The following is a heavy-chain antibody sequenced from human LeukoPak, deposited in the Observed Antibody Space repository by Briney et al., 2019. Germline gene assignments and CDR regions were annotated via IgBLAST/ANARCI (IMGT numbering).Heavy chain of an antibody. V-gene: IGHV3-30*04. Sequence: GRALRLSCPASGFTFSSYVMDWVRQAPGKGLDGVAVISYDGSNKYYADSVKGRFIISRDNSKNTLYLQMNSLRAEDTAVYYCARDRSAVTDYWGQGTLVTVSS. D-gene: IGHD4-17*01. CDR3: ARDRSAVTDY. CDR1: GFTFSSYV. J-gene: IGHJ4*02. CDR2: ISYDGSNK.